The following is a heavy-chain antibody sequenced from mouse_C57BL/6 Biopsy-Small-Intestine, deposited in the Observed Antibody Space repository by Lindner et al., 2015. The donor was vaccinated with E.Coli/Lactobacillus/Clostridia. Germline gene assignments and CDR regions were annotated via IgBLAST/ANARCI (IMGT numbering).Heavy chain of an antibody. D-gene: IGHD1-1*01. CDR1: GYTFTEYT. V-gene: IGHV1-62-2*01. J-gene: IGHJ2*01. Sequence: VQLQESGAELVKPGASVKLSCKASGYTFTEYTIHWIKQRSGQGLEWIGWFYPGSDSIKYNEKFKDKATLTADKSSNTVFMELSRLTSEDSAVYFCARHELYYFGSSYYFDYWGQGTTLTVSS. CDR3: ARHELYYFGSSYYFDY. CDR2: FYPGSDSI.